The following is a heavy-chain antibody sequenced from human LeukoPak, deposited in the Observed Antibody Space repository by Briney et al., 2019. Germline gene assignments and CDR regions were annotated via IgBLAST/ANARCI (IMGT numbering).Heavy chain of an antibody. CDR3: ARDTRIAGHGDFDY. CDR2: IDYSGSS. D-gene: IGHD6-6*01. Sequence: PSETLSLTCIVSGDSISSGSFYWGWIRQPPGQGLEWIGSIDYSGSSYYNPSLQSRVTISVDTSKNQLSLRLKSVTASDTAVYYCARDTRIAGHGDFDYWGQGTLVTVSS. V-gene: IGHV4-39*02. CDR1: GDSISSGSFY. J-gene: IGHJ4*02.